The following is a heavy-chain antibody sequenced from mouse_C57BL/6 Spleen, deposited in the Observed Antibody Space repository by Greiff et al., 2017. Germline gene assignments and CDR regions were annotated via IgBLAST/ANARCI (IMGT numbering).Heavy chain of an antibody. CDR2: ISSGGSYT. V-gene: IGHV5-6*01. CDR1: GFTFSSYG. CDR3: ARHDDGYFLFDY. J-gene: IGHJ2*01. D-gene: IGHD2-3*01. Sequence: EVMLVESGGDLVKPGGSLKLSCAASGFTFSSYGMSWVRQTPDKRLEWVATISSGGSYTYYPDSVKGRFTISRDNAKNTLYLQMSSLKSEDTAMYYCARHDDGYFLFDYWGQGTTLTVSS.